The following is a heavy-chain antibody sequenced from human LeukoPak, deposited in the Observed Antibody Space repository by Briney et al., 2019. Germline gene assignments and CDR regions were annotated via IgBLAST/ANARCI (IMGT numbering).Heavy chain of an antibody. CDR1: GYAFTNYW. V-gene: IGHV5-51*01. J-gene: IGHJ4*02. CDR3: ARRDYYGSGSYWGAFDY. D-gene: IGHD3-10*01. Sequence: GESLKISCKGSGYAFTNYWIGWVRQMPGKGLEWMGAVYPGDSDSDTKYSPSFQGQVTISADKSITTAYLQWSSLKASDTAIYYCARRDYYGSGSYWGAFDYWGQGTLVTVSS. CDR2: VYPGDSDSDT.